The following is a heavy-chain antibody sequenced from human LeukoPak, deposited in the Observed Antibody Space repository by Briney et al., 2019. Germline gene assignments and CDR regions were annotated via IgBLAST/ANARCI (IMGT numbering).Heavy chain of an antibody. CDR3: AREVYGDSSFDY. Sequence: ASVKVSCKASGYTFTSYGISWVRQAPGQGLEWMGWISAYNGNTNYAQKLQGRVTMTTDTSTSTAYMELSRLTSDDTALYYCAREVYGDSSFDYWGQGTLLTVSS. CDR1: GYTFTSYG. V-gene: IGHV1-18*01. CDR2: ISAYNGNT. D-gene: IGHD4-17*01. J-gene: IGHJ4*02.